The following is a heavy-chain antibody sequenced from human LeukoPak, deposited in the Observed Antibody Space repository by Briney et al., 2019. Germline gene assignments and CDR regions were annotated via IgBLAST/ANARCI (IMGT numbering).Heavy chain of an antibody. CDR1: GGSISSYY. V-gene: IGHV4-59*08. CDR3: ARGNYDILTGQGPLDY. CDR2: IYYSGST. Sequence: SETLSLTCTVSGGSISSYYWSWIRQPPGKGLEWIGYIYYSGSTNYNPSLKSRVTISVDTFKNQFSLKLSSVTAADTAVYYCARGNYDILTGQGPLDYWGQGTLVTVSS. D-gene: IGHD3-9*01. J-gene: IGHJ4*02.